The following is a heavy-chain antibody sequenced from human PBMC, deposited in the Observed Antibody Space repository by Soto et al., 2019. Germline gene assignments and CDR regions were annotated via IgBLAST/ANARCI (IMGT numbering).Heavy chain of an antibody. CDR2: ISPKSGGT. V-gene: IGHV1-2*02. J-gene: IGHJ5*02. D-gene: IGHD2-2*02. CDR1: GYTFSDYY. Sequence: GASVKVSCKASGYTFSDYYVHWVRQAPGQGLEWMGWISPKSGGTNYAQKFQGRVTMTRDTSIFTAYMELSRLRSDDTAVYYCAISAPDCSSTSCYSWFDPWGQGTLVTVSS. CDR3: AISAPDCSSTSCYSWFDP.